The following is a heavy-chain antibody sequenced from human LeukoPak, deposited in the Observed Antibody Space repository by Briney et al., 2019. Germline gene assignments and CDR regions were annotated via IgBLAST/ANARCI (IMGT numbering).Heavy chain of an antibody. V-gene: IGHV1-2*02. CDR3: ARGRRLQVDY. D-gene: IGHD2-15*01. Sequence: GESLKISCKASGYTFTGYYIHWVRQAPGQGLEWMGWINPNSGGTNYAQKFQGRVTMTRDTSISTAYMELSRLRSDDTAVYYCARGRRLQVDYWGQGTLVTVSS. CDR2: INPNSGGT. CDR1: GYTFTGYY. J-gene: IGHJ4*02.